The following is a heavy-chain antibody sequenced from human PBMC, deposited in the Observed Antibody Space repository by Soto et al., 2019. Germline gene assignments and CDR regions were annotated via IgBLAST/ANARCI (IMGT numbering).Heavy chain of an antibody. CDR1: CYTFTSYG. D-gene: IGHD3-22*01. CDR3: ARTQKDIVVVITHYYYYGMDV. V-gene: IGHV1-18*01. J-gene: IGHJ6*02. Sequence: GASAKVCCKDRCYTFTSYGIRLLRHYHGQWLECIGWISAYNGNTNYAQKLQGRVTMTTDTSTSTAYMELRSLRSDDTAVYYCARTQKDIVVVITHYYYYGMDVWGQGTTVTVSS. CDR2: ISAYNGNT.